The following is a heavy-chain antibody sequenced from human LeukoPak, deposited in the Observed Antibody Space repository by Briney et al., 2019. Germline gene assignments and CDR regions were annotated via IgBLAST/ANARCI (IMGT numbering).Heavy chain of an antibody. J-gene: IGHJ4*02. CDR3: ARGMQQLYHFDS. Sequence: SETLSLTCAVSGGSISSYYWSWIRQPPGRGLEWIGYIYYSGSTNYNPSLKSRVTISVDTSKNQSSLKLLSVTAADTAVYYCARGMQQLYHFDSWGRGTLVTVSS. CDR2: IYYSGST. D-gene: IGHD6-13*01. V-gene: IGHV4-59*01. CDR1: GGSISSYY.